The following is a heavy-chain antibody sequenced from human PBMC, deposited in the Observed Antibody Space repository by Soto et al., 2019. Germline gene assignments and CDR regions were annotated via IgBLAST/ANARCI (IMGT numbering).Heavy chain of an antibody. Sequence: QITLKESGPTLVNPTQTLTLTCTFSGFSLSTSGVGVGRIRQPPGKALEWLALIYWNDDKRYSPSLKSRLTITKDTSKNQVVLTMTNMDPVDTATYYCARFMVRGYYYYYGMDVWGQGTTVTVSS. V-gene: IGHV2-5*01. CDR3: ARFMVRGYYYYYGMDV. CDR2: IYWNDDK. CDR1: GFSLSTSGVG. D-gene: IGHD3-10*01. J-gene: IGHJ6*02.